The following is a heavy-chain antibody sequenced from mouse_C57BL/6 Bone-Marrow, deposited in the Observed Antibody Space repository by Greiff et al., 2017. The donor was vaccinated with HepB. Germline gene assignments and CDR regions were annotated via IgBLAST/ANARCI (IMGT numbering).Heavy chain of an antibody. Sequence: VQLQQPGAELVKPGASVKLSCKASGYTFTSYWMHWVKQRPGRGLEWIGRIDPNSGGTKYNEKFKSKATLTVDKPSSTAYMQLSSLTSEDSAVYYCATVPALLLRSDWYFDVWGTGTTVTVSS. J-gene: IGHJ1*03. D-gene: IGHD1-1*01. CDR1: GYTFTSYW. CDR2: IDPNSGGT. CDR3: ATVPALLLRSDWYFDV. V-gene: IGHV1-72*01.